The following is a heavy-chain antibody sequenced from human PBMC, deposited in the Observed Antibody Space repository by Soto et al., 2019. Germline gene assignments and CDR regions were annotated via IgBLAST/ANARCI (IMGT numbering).Heavy chain of an antibody. CDR1: GFTFSSYA. CDR2: GSGGST. Sequence: EVQLLESGGGLVQPGGSLRLSCAASGFTFSSYAMSWVRQAPGKGLEWVSSGSGGSTYYADSVKGRFTISRDNSKNTLYLQMNSLRAEDTAVYYCAKPLDDYGDQGTPVTVSS. V-gene: IGHV3-23*01. CDR3: AKPLDDY. J-gene: IGHJ4*02.